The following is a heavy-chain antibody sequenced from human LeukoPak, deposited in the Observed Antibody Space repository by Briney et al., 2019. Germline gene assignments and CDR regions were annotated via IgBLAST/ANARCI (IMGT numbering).Heavy chain of an antibody. Sequence: GGSLRLSCAASGFTFSSNNMNWVRQAPGKGLEWVSSISSSSSYIYYADSVKGRFTISRDNAKNSLYLQMNSLRAEDTAVYYCARDSYDILTNPPDYWGQGTLVTVSS. V-gene: IGHV3-21*01. J-gene: IGHJ4*02. CDR1: GFTFSSNN. CDR3: ARDSYDILTNPPDY. D-gene: IGHD3-9*01. CDR2: ISSSSSYI.